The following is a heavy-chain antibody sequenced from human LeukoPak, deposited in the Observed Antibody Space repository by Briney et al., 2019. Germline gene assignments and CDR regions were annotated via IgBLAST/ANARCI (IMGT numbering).Heavy chain of an antibody. CDR2: ISGSGGST. V-gene: IGHV3-23*01. J-gene: IGHJ4*02. CDR1: GFTFSSYA. CDR3: AKDQDYYDSSGLDY. Sequence: GGSLRLSCAASGFTFSSYAMSWVRQAPGKGLEWVSAISGSGGSTYYADSAKGRFTISRDNSKNTLYLQMNSLRAEDTAVYYCAKDQDYYDSSGLDYWGQGTLVTVSS. D-gene: IGHD3-22*01.